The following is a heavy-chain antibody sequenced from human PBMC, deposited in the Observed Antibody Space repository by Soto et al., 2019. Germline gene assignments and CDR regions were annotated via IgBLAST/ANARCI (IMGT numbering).Heavy chain of an antibody. CDR2: IYYSGST. CDR1: GGSISSSSYY. V-gene: IGHV4-39*01. D-gene: IGHD3-10*01. Sequence: QLQLQESGPGLVKPSETLSLTCTVSGGSISSSSYYWGWIRQPPGKGLEWIGSIYYSGSTYYNPSRKRRVTISVDTSKSQFSLKLSSVTAADTAVYYCARHGSGSFLLDYWGQGTLVTVSS. CDR3: ARHGSGSFLLDY. J-gene: IGHJ4*02.